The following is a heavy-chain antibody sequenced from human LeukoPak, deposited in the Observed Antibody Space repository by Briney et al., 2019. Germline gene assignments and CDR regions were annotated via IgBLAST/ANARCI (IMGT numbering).Heavy chain of an antibody. J-gene: IGHJ4*02. CDR2: ISSSSGYT. D-gene: IGHD3-22*01. CDR3: AKSATTSGYTIGDFDS. Sequence: GGSLRLSCAASGFTFSSYGMNWVRQAPGKGLEWVSVISSSSGYTYYADSVKGRFTISRDNSKNTLYLQMNSLRAEDTAVYYCAKSATTSGYTIGDFDSWGQGTLVTVSS. CDR1: GFTFSSYG. V-gene: IGHV3-23*01.